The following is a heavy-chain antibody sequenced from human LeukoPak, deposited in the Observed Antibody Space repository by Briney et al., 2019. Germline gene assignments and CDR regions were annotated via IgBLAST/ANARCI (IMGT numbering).Heavy chain of an antibody. V-gene: IGHV1-69*13. CDR2: IIPIFGTA. D-gene: IGHD6-19*01. CDR3: ARVEAVAGFQYYFDY. J-gene: IGHJ4*02. Sequence: GASVKVSCTASGGTFSSYAISWVRQAPGQGLEWMGEIIPIFGTANYAQKFQGRVTITADESTSTAYMELSSLRSEDTAVYYCARVEAVAGFQYYFDYWGQGTLVTVSS. CDR1: GGTFSSYA.